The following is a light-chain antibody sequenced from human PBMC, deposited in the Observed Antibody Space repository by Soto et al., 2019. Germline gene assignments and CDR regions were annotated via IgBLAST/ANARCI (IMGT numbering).Light chain of an antibody. V-gene: IGKV3-20*01. CDR1: QSVSSDY. J-gene: IGKJ1*01. Sequence: EIVLTQSPGTLSLSPGERATLSCRASQSVSSDYLAWYQQKPGQAPRVLIYGASSRATGIPDRFSGSGSGTDFTLTIRRLEPEDFAVYYCQQYGRSTWTFGQGTKVDNQ. CDR2: GAS. CDR3: QQYGRSTWT.